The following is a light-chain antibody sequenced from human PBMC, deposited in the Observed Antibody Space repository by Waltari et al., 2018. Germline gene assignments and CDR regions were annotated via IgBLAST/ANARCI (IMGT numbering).Light chain of an antibody. CDR3: GTWDNTLSPV. V-gene: IGLV1-51*02. CDR1: TSNIGDNY. Sequence: QSVLTQPPSVSAAPGQKVTISCSGSTSNIGDNYVSWYQQFPGAAPKVLIYGNDKRTTGMPDRVSASKSGTSATLDITGLQTGDEADYYCGTWDNTLSPVFGGGTTVTVL. CDR2: GND. J-gene: IGLJ2*01.